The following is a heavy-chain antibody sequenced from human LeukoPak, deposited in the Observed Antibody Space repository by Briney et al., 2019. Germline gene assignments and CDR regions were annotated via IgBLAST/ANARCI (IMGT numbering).Heavy chain of an antibody. CDR1: GYTFTSYG. J-gene: IGHJ6*02. CDR2: MNPNSGNT. Sequence: GASVKVSCKASGYTFTSYGINWVRQATGQGLEWMGWMNPNSGNTGYAQKFQGRVTMTRNTSISTAYMELSSLRSEDTAVYYCARVSIVATYYYYYYGMDVWGQGTTVTVSS. V-gene: IGHV1-8*02. D-gene: IGHD5-12*01. CDR3: ARVSIVATYYYYYYGMDV.